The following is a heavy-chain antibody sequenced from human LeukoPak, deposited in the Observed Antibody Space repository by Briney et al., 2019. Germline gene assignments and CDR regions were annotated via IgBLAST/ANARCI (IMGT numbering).Heavy chain of an antibody. Sequence: PGGSLRLSCAASGFTFSSYAMSWVREAPGKGLEWVSAISGSGGSTYYADSVKGRFTISRDNSKNTLYLQMNSLRAEDTAVYYCARNARITMVQGVPYWGQGTLVTVSS. CDR3: ARNARITMVQGVPY. D-gene: IGHD3-10*01. J-gene: IGHJ4*02. V-gene: IGHV3-23*01. CDR1: GFTFSSYA. CDR2: ISGSGGST.